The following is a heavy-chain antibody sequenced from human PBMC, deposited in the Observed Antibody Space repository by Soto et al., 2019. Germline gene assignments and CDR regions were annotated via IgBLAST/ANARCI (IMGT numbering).Heavy chain of an antibody. Sequence: ASVKVSCKASGYIFTSPGINGVRQAPGQGLEWMGWISTNNGKTNYEQTRQGRVTITTDTSTNTVHMELRSLRSDDTAVYYCARDLSAVGGPRYGMDVWGQGTTLTVS. V-gene: IGHV1-18*01. CDR1: GYIFTSPG. D-gene: IGHD2-15*01. CDR2: ISTNNGKT. CDR3: ARDLSAVGGPRYGMDV. J-gene: IGHJ6*02.